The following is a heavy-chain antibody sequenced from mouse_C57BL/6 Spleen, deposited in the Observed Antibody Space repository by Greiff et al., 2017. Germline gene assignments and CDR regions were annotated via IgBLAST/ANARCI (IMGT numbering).Heavy chain of an antibody. CDR1: GFTFTDYY. CDR3: ASGDYGSSSYYFDY. V-gene: IGHV1-36*01. Sequence: DVKLQESGPVLVKPGPSVKISCKASGFTFTDYYMHWVKQSHGKSLEWIGLVYPYNGGTSYNQKFKGKATLTVDTSSSTAYMELNSLTSEDSAVYYCASGDYGSSSYYFDYWGQGTTLTVSS. D-gene: IGHD1-1*01. CDR2: VYPYNGGT. J-gene: IGHJ2*01.